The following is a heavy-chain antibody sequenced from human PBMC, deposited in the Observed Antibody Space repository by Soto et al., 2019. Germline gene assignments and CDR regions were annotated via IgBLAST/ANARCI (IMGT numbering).Heavy chain of an antibody. V-gene: IGHV4-34*01. J-gene: IGHJ4*02. CDR2: INHSGST. CDR1: GGSFSGYY. CDR3: ARDKITGLFDY. D-gene: IGHD2-8*02. Sequence: SETLSLTCAVYGGSFSGYYWTWIRQPPGTGLEWIGEINHSGSTNYNPSLKSRVTISVDTSKSQFSLKLTSVTASDTAVYYCARDKITGLFDYWGQGTLVTVSS.